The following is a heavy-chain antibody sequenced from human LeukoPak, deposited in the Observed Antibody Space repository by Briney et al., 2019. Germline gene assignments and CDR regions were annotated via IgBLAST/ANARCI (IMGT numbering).Heavy chain of an antibody. CDR2: INHSGST. D-gene: IGHD1-14*01. J-gene: IGHJ6*02. CDR3: ARLPNRWSYYYYYGMDV. CDR1: GGSFSGYY. Sequence: SETLSLTCAVYGGSFSGYYWSWIRQPPGKGLEWIGEINHSGSTNYNPSLKSRVTISVDTSKNQFSLKLSSVTAADTAVYYCARLPNRWSYYYYYGMDVWGQGTTVTVSS. V-gene: IGHV4-34*01.